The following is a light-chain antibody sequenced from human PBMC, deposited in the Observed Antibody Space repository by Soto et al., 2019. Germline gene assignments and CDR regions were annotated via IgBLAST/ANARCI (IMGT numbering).Light chain of an antibody. Sequence: QSVLTQPPSASGSPGQSVTISCTGTSSDVGGYKYVSWYQQHPGKAPKLIIYEVSNRPSGVPDRFSGSKSGNTASLTVSGLQTEDEADYYCSSYAGSNNVVVFGGGTKLTVL. CDR2: EVS. V-gene: IGLV2-8*01. CDR3: SSYAGSNNVVV. J-gene: IGLJ2*01. CDR1: SSDVGGYKY.